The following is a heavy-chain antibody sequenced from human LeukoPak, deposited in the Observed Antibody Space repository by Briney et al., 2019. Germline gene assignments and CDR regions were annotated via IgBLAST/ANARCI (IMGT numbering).Heavy chain of an antibody. V-gene: IGHV3-69-1*02. J-gene: IGHJ4*02. D-gene: IGHD1-14*01. CDR2: LCSSSTI. CDR3: ARDFRTYYVDY. Sequence: GGSLRLSCADSGFTFSDSYMKWVRQTPAQGREWVSSLCSSSTIYYTDPATGRFTISRANAKNSLYVQMNSVRAEDTAVDYCARDFRTYYVDYWGQGTLVTASS. CDR1: GFTFSDSY.